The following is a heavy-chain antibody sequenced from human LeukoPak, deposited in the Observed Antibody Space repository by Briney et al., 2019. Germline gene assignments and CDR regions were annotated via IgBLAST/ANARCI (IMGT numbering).Heavy chain of an antibody. D-gene: IGHD4-17*01. V-gene: IGHV3-49*03. Sequence: PGGSLRLSCTASGFSFGDDAWSWFRQAPGRGLEFVSFIRKKGYGETTDYAASVRGRFTISRDDAKSTAYLLMNSLEIEDTALYYCSRGLHDYGDSNYYFDQWGRGTQVTVSS. CDR1: GFSFGDDA. CDR3: SRGLHDYGDSNYYFDQ. CDR2: IRKKGYGETT. J-gene: IGHJ4*02.